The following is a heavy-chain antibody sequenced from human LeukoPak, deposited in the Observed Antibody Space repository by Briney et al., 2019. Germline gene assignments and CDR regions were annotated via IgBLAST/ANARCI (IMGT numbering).Heavy chain of an antibody. CDR3: AREGENGWSEAFDY. Sequence: PGGSLRLSCAASGFTFSRYSINWVRQAPGKGLEWVSSISGSSRSICYADSVKGRFTISRDNAKNSLFLQMNSLRAEDTAVYYCAREGENGWSEAFDYWGQGTLVTVSS. D-gene: IGHD6-19*01. CDR2: ISGSSRSI. J-gene: IGHJ4*02. V-gene: IGHV3-21*01. CDR1: GFTFSRYS.